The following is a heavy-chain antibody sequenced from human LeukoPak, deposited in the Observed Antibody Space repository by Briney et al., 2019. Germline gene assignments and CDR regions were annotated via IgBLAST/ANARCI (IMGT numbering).Heavy chain of an antibody. CDR1: GFTFSSYS. Sequence: PGGSLRLSCAASGFTFSSYSMHWVRQAPGKGLEWVAVIWYDGSNKYYADSVKGRFTISRDNSKNTLYLQMNSLRAEDTAVYYCAKVKYSYGSGIVDYWGQGTLVTVSS. D-gene: IGHD5-18*01. J-gene: IGHJ4*02. CDR2: IWYDGSNK. CDR3: AKVKYSYGSGIVDY. V-gene: IGHV3-33*06.